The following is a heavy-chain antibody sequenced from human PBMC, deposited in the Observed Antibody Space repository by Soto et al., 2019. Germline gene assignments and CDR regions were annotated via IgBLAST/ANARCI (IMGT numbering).Heavy chain of an antibody. J-gene: IGHJ6*04. CDR1: GGSISSYY. V-gene: IGHV4-59*01. Sequence: SETLSLTCTVSGGSISSYYWSWIRQPPGKGLEWIGYIYYSGSTNYNPSLKSRVTISVDTSKNQFSLKLSSVTAADTDVYYCARHYHDSGGHIPYYYGMDVWGKRHTVTASS. CDR2: IYYSGST. D-gene: IGHD3-22*01. CDR3: ARHYHDSGGHIPYYYGMDV.